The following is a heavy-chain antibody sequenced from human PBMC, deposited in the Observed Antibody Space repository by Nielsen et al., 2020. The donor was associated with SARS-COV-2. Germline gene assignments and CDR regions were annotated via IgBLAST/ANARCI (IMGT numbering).Heavy chain of an antibody. Sequence: GGSLRLSCAASGFTFDDYGMSWVRQAPRKGLEWVSGINWNGGSTGYADSVKGRFTISRDNAKNSLYLQMNSLRAEDTALYYCVRDPTLYYDSSGYYIGYFDYWGQGTLVTVSS. D-gene: IGHD3-22*01. CDR3: VRDPTLYYDSSGYYIGYFDY. J-gene: IGHJ4*02. CDR2: INWNGGST. CDR1: GFTFDDYG. V-gene: IGHV3-20*04.